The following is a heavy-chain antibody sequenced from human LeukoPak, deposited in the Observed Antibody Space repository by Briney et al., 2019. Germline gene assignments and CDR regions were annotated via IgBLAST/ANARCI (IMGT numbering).Heavy chain of an antibody. D-gene: IGHD3-10*01. V-gene: IGHV3-30*04. CDR3: ARAMVRGVITYDAFDI. CDR1: GFTFSSYA. J-gene: IGHJ3*02. Sequence: PGGSLRLSCAASGFTFSSYAMHWVRQAPGKGLEWVAVISYDGSNKYYADSVKGRFTISRDNSKNTLYLQMNSLRAEDTAVYYCARAMVRGVITYDAFDIWGQGTMVTVSS. CDR2: ISYDGSNK.